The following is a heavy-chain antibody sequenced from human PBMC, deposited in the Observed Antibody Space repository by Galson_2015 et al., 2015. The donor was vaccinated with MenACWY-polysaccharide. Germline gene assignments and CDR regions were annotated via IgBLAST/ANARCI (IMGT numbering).Heavy chain of an antibody. V-gene: IGHV3-66*02. CDR2: IYSGGIT. J-gene: IGHJ6*02. CDR1: GFTVGDSY. D-gene: IGHD6-19*01. CDR3: GRVKGVAGGSGRDV. Sequence: SLRLSCAASGFTVGDSYMSWVRQAPGKGLEWVSIIYSGGITYYADSVKGRFTISRDNSKNTLHLEMNSLRPEDTAMYYCGRVKGVAGGSGRDVWGQGTAVTGSS.